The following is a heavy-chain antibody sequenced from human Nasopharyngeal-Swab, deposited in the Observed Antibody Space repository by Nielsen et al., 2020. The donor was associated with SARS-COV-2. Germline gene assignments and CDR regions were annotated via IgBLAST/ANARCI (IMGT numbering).Heavy chain of an antibody. Sequence: ASVKVSCKASGCTFTSYDINWVRQATGQGLEWMGWMNPNSGNTGYAQKFQGRVTMTRNTSISTVYMELSSLRSEDTAVYYCARLGASSRMGTMIVVALYYFDYWGQGTLVTVSS. V-gene: IGHV1-8*01. D-gene: IGHD3-22*01. CDR1: GCTFTSYD. CDR2: MNPNSGNT. J-gene: IGHJ4*02. CDR3: ARLGASSRMGTMIVVALYYFDY.